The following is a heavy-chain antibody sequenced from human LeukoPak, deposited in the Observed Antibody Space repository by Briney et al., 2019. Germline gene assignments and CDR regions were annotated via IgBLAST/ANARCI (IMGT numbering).Heavy chain of an antibody. V-gene: IGHV4-39*01. CDR3: ARGVLKPPGIAAAGNLGDAFDI. CDR2: IYYSGNT. Sequence: SETLSLTCTVSGVSISSSNSYWGWIRQPPGKGLEWIGSIYYSGNTYYNASLKSQVSISIDTSKNQFSLRLTSVTAADTAVYYCARGVLKPPGIAAAGNLGDAFDIWGQGTMVTVSS. CDR1: GVSISSSNSY. J-gene: IGHJ3*02. D-gene: IGHD6-13*01.